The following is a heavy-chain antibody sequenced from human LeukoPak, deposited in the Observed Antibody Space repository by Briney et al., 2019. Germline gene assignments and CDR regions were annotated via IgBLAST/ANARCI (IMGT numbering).Heavy chain of an antibody. CDR3: ASALLAARLDY. CDR1: GFTFSSYW. V-gene: IGHV3-7*01. J-gene: IGHJ4*02. CDR2: IKQDGSEK. Sequence: PGGSLRLSCAASGFTFSSYWMSWVRQAPGKGLEWVANIKQDGSEKYYVDSVKGRFTISRDNAKNSLYLQMNSLRAEDTAVYYRASALLAARLDYWGQGTLVTVSS. D-gene: IGHD6-6*01.